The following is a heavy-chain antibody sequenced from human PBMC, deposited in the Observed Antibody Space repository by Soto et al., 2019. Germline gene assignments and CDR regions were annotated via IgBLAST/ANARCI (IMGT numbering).Heavy chain of an antibody. J-gene: IGHJ6*02. CDR2: IWYDGSNK. CDR1: GFTFSPYY. V-gene: IGHV3-33*08. CDR3: ARDDRYYYGSGSFYYGMDV. D-gene: IGHD3-10*01. Sequence: PGGSLRLSCAASGFTFSPYYMSWVRQAPGKGLEWVAVIWYDGSNKYYADSVKGRFTISRDNSKNTLYLQMNSLRAEDTAVYYCARDDRYYYGSGSFYYGMDVWGQGTTVTVSS.